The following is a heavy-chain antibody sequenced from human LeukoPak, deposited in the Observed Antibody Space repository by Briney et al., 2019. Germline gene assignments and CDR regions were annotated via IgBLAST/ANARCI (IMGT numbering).Heavy chain of an antibody. V-gene: IGHV3-33*01. J-gene: IGHJ4*02. CDR1: GFTFSSYG. Sequence: GGSLGLSCAASGFTFSSYGMHWVRKAPGKGLEWVAVIWYDGSNKYYADSVKGRFTISRDNSKNTLYLQMNSLRAEDTAVYYCARDLFDYEYGELWGQGTLVTVSS. CDR3: ARDLFDYEYGEL. D-gene: IGHD3-16*01. CDR2: IWYDGSNK.